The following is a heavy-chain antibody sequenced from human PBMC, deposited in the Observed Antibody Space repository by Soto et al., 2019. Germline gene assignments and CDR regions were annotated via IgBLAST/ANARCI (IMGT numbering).Heavy chain of an antibody. CDR2: ISDSGDTT. V-gene: IGHV3-23*01. CDR3: AKPHVTYFYYGVDV. D-gene: IGHD3-10*01. J-gene: IGHJ6*02. Sequence: GVSLRLSCAASGVTFSSYGMNWVRQAPGKGLEWVSGISDSGDTTYYADSVKGRFTISRDNSKNTLYLQMSSLRAEDTALYYCAKPHVTYFYYGVDVWGHGTTVTVSS. CDR1: GVTFSSYG.